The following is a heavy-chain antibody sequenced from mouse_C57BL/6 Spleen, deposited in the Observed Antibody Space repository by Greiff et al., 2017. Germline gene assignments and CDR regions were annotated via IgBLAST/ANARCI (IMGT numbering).Heavy chain of an antibody. V-gene: IGHV3-1*01. CDR1: GYSITSGYD. CDR2: ISYSGST. CDR3: ARGYDYDFDY. Sequence: VQLKQSGPGMVKPSQSLSLTCTVTGYSITSGYDWHWIRHFPGNKLEWMGYISYSGSTNYNPSLKSRISITHDTSKNHFFLKLNSVTTEDTATYYCARGYDYDFDYWGQGTTLTVSS. D-gene: IGHD2-4*01. J-gene: IGHJ2*01.